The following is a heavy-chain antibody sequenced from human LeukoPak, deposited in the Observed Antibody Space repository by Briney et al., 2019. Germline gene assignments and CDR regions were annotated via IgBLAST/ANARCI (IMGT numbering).Heavy chain of an antibody. CDR2: ISSDGSYK. D-gene: IGHD3-16*01. CDR3: AREDLRFGGVHY. V-gene: IGHV3-30*04. Sequence: GGSLRLSCAASGFTFSSHALHWVRQAPGKGLEWVAVISSDGSYKYYADSVKGRFTISRDNSKNTLYLQMNSLRAEDTAVYYCAREDLRFGGVHYWGQGTLSPSPQ. CDR1: GFTFSSHA. J-gene: IGHJ4*02.